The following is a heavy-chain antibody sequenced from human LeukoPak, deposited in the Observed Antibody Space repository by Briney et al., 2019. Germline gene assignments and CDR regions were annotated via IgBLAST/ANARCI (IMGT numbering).Heavy chain of an antibody. CDR1: GFTVTNNY. CDR3: ARAPSPLKTTVTTGDDY. V-gene: IGHV3-66*01. D-gene: IGHD4-17*01. Sequence: GGSLRLSCAASGFTVTNNYMSWVRQALGKGLEWVSIIYSGGTTYYADSVKGRFTISRDNSKNTLYLQMNSLRAEDTAVYYCARAPSPLKTTVTTGDDYWGQGTLVTVSS. CDR2: IYSGGTT. J-gene: IGHJ4*02.